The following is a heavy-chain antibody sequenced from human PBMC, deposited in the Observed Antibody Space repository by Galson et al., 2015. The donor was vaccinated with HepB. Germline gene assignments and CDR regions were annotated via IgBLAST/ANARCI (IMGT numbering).Heavy chain of an antibody. V-gene: IGHV3-30*04. D-gene: IGHD3-10*02. J-gene: IGHJ3*02. CDR3: ARESWQLFGVWAFDI. CDR2: ISYDGSNK. Sequence: SLRLSCAASGFTFSSYAMHWVRQAPGKGLEWVAVISYDGSNKYYADSVKGRFTISRDNSKNTLYLQMNSLRAEDTAVYYCARESWQLFGVWAFDIWGQGTMVTVSS. CDR1: GFTFSSYA.